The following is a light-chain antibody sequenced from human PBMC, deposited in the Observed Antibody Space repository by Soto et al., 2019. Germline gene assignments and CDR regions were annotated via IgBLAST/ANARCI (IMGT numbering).Light chain of an antibody. CDR1: SSNIGSHP. CDR3: AAWDDSLNGPV. J-gene: IGLJ2*01. CDR2: RNN. V-gene: IGLV1-44*01. Sequence: QPVLTQPPSESGTPGQRVTISCSGGSSNIGSHPVNWYQHLPGTAPKLLIYRNNQRPSGVPDRFSGSMSGTSASLAISGLQSEDEADYYCAAWDDSLNGPVFGGGTKLTVL.